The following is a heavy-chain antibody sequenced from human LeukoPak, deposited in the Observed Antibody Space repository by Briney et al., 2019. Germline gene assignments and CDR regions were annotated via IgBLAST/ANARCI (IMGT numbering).Heavy chain of an antibody. Sequence: PSETLSLTCTVSGGCISRYYWSWIRQPPGKGLEWIGYIYYSGSTNYNPSLKSRVTISVDTSKNQFSLKLSSVTAADTAVYYCARHRRDMDVWGQGTTVTVSS. CDR1: GGCISRYY. CDR2: IYYSGST. V-gene: IGHV4-59*08. J-gene: IGHJ6*01. CDR3: ARHRRDMDV.